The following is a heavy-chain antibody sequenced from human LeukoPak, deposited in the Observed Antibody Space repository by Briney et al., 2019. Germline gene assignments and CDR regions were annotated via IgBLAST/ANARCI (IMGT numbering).Heavy chain of an antibody. CDR3: AKRRPTIYFFDY. D-gene: IGHD3-3*01. V-gene: IGHV3-23*01. CDR1: GFIFSSHA. J-gene: IGHJ4*02. Sequence: GSLRLSXXXSGFIFSSHAMSWVRQAPGKGLEWVSTITGSGGSTYYADSVKGRFTISRDNSKNTLYLQMNSLRAEDTAVYYCAKRRPTIYFFDYWGQGTLVTVSS. CDR2: ITGSGGST.